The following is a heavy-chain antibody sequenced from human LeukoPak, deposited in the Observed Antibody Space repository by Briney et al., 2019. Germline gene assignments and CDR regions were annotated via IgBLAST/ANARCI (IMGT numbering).Heavy chain of an antibody. J-gene: IGHJ4*02. Sequence: GGSLRLSCAASGFTFRTYWLSWVRQSPGKGLEWVSVISGSGGSTYYADSVKGRFTISRDNSKNTLYLQMNSLRAEDTAVYYCARSLKRGDPYWGQGTLVTVSS. D-gene: IGHD3-10*01. CDR1: GFTFRTYW. V-gene: IGHV3-23*01. CDR2: ISGSGGST. CDR3: ARSLKRGDPY.